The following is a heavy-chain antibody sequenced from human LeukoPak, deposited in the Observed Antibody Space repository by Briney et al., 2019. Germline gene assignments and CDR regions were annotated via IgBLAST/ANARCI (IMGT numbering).Heavy chain of an antibody. Sequence: PGGSLRLSCAASGFTFTAYAMSWFRQTPEKGLEWVANIHDDGIVTHYVDSVKGRFTISRDNARNSVNLQLNSLRVEDTALYYCARGRGWVGHWGQGTLVTVSS. CDR3: ARGRGWVGH. CDR1: GFTFTAYA. V-gene: IGHV3-7*01. D-gene: IGHD3-16*01. J-gene: IGHJ4*02. CDR2: IHDDGIVT.